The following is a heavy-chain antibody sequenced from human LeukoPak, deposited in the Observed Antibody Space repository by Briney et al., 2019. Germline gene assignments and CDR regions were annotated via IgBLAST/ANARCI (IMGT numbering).Heavy chain of an antibody. Sequence: GGSLRLSCAASGVTLSSYAMSWARQAPGKGLEWVSAISGSGGSTYYADSVKGRFTISRDNSKNTLYLQMNSLRAEDTAVYYCAKDAGDIVVVPAAKHFDYWGQGTLVTVSS. CDR1: GVTLSSYA. CDR2: ISGSGGST. V-gene: IGHV3-23*01. J-gene: IGHJ4*02. CDR3: AKDAGDIVVVPAAKHFDY. D-gene: IGHD2-2*01.